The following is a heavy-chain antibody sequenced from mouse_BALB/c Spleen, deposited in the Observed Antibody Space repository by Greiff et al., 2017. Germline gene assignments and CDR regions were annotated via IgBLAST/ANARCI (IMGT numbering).Heavy chain of an antibody. CDR3: ARKDGNPAWFAY. Sequence: VQLKESGPGLVKPSQSLSLTCTVTGYSITSDYAWNWIRQFPGNKLEWMGYISYSGSTSYNPSLNSRISITRDTSKNQFFLQLNSVTTEDTATYYCARKDGNPAWFAYWGQGTLVTVSA. D-gene: IGHD2-1*01. V-gene: IGHV3-2*02. CDR2: ISYSGST. J-gene: IGHJ3*01. CDR1: GYSITSDYA.